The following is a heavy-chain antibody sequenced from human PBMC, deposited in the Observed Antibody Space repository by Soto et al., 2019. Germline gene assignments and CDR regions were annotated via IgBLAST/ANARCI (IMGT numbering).Heavy chain of an antibody. J-gene: IGHJ6*02. V-gene: IGHV1-69*06. CDR3: ARHISNFRYYYYAMDV. Sequence: SVKVSCKASGGTFSSYAISWVRQAPGQGLEWMGGIIPIFGTANYAQKFQGRVTIAADKSTSTAYLQWNTLKASDTAMYYCARHISNFRYYYYAMDVWGQGTTVTVSS. CDR1: GGTFSSYA. D-gene: IGHD6-13*01. CDR2: IIPIFGTA.